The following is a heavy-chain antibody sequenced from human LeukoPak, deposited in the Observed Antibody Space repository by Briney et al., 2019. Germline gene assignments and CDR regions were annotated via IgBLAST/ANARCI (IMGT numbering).Heavy chain of an antibody. CDR3: ARTYSGYDY. D-gene: IGHD5-12*01. CDR2: ISPYSGNT. V-gene: IGHV1-18*04. J-gene: IGHJ4*02. Sequence: GASVKVTCKASGYTFTSYGINWVRQAPGQGLEWMGWISPYSGNTNSAQKLQGRVTMTTDKSTSTAYMELRSRRSDDTVVYYCARTYSGYDYWGPGTLVTLSS. CDR1: GYTFTSYG.